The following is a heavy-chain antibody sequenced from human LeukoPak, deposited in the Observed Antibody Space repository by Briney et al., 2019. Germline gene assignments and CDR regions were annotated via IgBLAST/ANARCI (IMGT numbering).Heavy chain of an antibody. J-gene: IGHJ5*02. D-gene: IGHD3-22*01. V-gene: IGHV4-59*01. CDR1: GGSISSYY. CDR3: ARHPGEVVIP. CDR2: IYYSGST. Sequence: SETLSLTCTVSGGSISSYYWSWIRQPPGKGLEWSGYIYYSGSTNYNPSLKSRVTISVDASKNQFSLKLSSVTAADTAVYYCARHPGEVVIPWGQGTLVTVSS.